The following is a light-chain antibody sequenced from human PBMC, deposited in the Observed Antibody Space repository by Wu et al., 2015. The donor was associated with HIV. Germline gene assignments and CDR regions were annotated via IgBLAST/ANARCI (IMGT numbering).Light chain of an antibody. Sequence: XCRASXXVASFLAWYQQKPGQAPRLLIYDASNRATGIPARFSGSGSGTDFTLTISSLEPEDFAVYYCQQRRYWPLYTFGQGTKLEIK. CDR1: XXVASF. CDR3: QQRRYWPLYT. J-gene: IGKJ2*01. CDR2: DAS. V-gene: IGKV3-11*01.